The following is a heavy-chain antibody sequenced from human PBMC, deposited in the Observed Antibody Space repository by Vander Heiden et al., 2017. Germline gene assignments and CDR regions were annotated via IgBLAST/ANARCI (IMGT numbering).Heavy chain of an antibody. CDR1: GFTFSSYG. V-gene: IGHV3-33*01. CDR2: IWYDGSNK. Sequence: QVQLVESGGGVVQPGRSLRLSCAASGFTFSSYGMHWVRQAPGKGLEWLAVIWYDGSNKYYADSVKGRFTISRDNSKNTLYLQMNSLRAEDTAVYYCARAREGIAYYFDYWGQGTLVTVSS. D-gene: IGHD6-13*01. J-gene: IGHJ4*02. CDR3: ARAREGIAYYFDY.